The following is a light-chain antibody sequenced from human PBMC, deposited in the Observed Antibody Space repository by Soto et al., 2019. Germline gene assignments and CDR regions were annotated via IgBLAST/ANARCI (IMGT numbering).Light chain of an antibody. CDR1: SGSIASNY. CDR3: QSYDSSNQGV. CDR2: EYN. Sequence: NFMLTQPHSVSESPGKTVTISCTGSSGSIASNYVQWYQQRPGSAPTTVIYEYNQRPSGVPDRFSGSIDSSSNSASLTISGLTTEYEADYYCQSYDSSNQGVFGGGTQLTVL. J-gene: IGLJ7*01. V-gene: IGLV6-57*02.